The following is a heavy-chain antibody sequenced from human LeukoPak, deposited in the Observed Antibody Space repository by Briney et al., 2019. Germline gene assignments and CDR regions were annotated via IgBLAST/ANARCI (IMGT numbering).Heavy chain of an antibody. CDR3: ARLRGDF. CDR2: ISESGTGT. V-gene: IGHV3-23*01. D-gene: IGHD2-21*01. CDR1: GFIFSSYA. J-gene: IGHJ4*02. Sequence: GGSLRLSCAASGFIFSSYAMTWVRQAPGKGLEWVSSISESGTGTYYADSVRGRFTLSRDNSKNTLYLQMNNLRAEDTAVYYCARLRGDFWGQGTLVTVSP.